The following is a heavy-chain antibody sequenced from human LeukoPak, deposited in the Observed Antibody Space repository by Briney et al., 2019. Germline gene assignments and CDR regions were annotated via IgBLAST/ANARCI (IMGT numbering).Heavy chain of an antibody. Sequence: PGGSLRLSCAASGFTFSSAWLTWVRQAPGKGLEWVGRIKSKTNGGTTDYTAPVKGRFTISRDDSKNTVDLQMNSLKTEDTAVYYCTRGLIVEVPPSLHGDDAFDIWGQGTMVTVSS. CDR1: GFTFSSAW. D-gene: IGHD2-2*01. V-gene: IGHV3-15*01. CDR3: TRGLIVEVPPSLHGDDAFDI. CDR2: IKSKTNGGTT. J-gene: IGHJ3*02.